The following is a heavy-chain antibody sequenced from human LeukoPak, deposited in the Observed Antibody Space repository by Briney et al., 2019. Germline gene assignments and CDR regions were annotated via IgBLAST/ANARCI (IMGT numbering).Heavy chain of an antibody. D-gene: IGHD6-13*01. Sequence: GGSLRLSCAASGFTFSSHSMDWVRQAPGKGLEWVSSISSSSSYISYADSVKGRFTISRDNAKNSLSLQMNSLRAEDTAVYYCARGGEYSSSHQYDYWGQGTLVTVSS. J-gene: IGHJ4*02. CDR3: ARGGEYSSSHQYDY. CDR1: GFTFSSHS. V-gene: IGHV3-21*01. CDR2: ISSSSSYI.